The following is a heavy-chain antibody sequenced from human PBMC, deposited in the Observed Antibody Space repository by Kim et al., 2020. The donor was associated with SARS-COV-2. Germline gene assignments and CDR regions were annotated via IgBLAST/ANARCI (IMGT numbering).Heavy chain of an antibody. V-gene: IGHV3-7*01. Sequence: GGPLRLSCAASGFIFSSYWMSWVRQAPGKGLEWVANIKQDGSEKYYVDSVKGRFTISRDNAKNSLYLQMNSLRAEDTAVYYCAVVTIGDYGLSPLDYWGQGTLVTVSS. D-gene: IGHD4-17*01. CDR3: AVVTIGDYGLSPLDY. CDR1: GFIFSSYW. J-gene: IGHJ4*02. CDR2: IKQDGSEK.